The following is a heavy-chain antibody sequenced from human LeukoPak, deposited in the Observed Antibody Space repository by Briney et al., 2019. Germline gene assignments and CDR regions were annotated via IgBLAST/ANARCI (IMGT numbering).Heavy chain of an antibody. CDR1: GGSISSYY. CDR2: IYTSGST. D-gene: IGHD6-13*01. V-gene: IGHV4-4*09. J-gene: IGHJ3*02. Sequence: SETLSLTCTVSGGSISSYYWSWIRQPPGKGLEWIGYIYTSGSTNYNPSLKSRVTISVDTSKNQFSLKLSSVTAADTAVYYCPRAPYSSNAFDIWGQGTMVTVSS. CDR3: PRAPYSSNAFDI.